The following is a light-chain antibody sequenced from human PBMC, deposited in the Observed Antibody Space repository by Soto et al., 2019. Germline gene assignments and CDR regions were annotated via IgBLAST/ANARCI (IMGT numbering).Light chain of an antibody. Sequence: TQSPDTLSLSPGESATLSCRASQSVSRYLAWYQQKPGQTPRLLIYDASNRAAGIPARFSGSGSGTGFTLTISRLEPEDFAVYYCQQYGASPETFGQGTKVDI. J-gene: IGKJ1*01. CDR3: QQYGASPET. V-gene: IGKV3-11*01. CDR1: QSVSRY. CDR2: DAS.